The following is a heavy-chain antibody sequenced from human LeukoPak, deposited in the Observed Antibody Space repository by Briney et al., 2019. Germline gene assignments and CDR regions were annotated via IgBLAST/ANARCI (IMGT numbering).Heavy chain of an antibody. CDR1: GFTFSSYW. D-gene: IGHD6-13*01. V-gene: IGHV3-7*03. CDR2: IKQDGSEK. CDR3: ARDRSSSWGDYYYGMDV. J-gene: IGHJ6*04. Sequence: GGSLRLSCAASGFTFSSYWMSWVRQAPGKGLEWVANIKQDGSEKYYVDSVKGRFTISRDSAKNSLYLKMNSLRAEDTAVYYCARDRSSSWGDYYYGMDVWGKGTTVTVSS.